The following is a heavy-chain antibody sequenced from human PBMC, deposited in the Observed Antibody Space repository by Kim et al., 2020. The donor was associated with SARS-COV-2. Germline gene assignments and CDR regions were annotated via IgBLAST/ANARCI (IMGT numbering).Heavy chain of an antibody. Sequence: TNSVQGRFIISRDNSQNTIYLQMNTLRAEDTAVYYCEKRIAVVPVDWGQGTLVTVSS. D-gene: IGHD2-2*01. V-gene: IGHV3-23*01. J-gene: IGHJ4*02. CDR3: EKRIAVVPVD.